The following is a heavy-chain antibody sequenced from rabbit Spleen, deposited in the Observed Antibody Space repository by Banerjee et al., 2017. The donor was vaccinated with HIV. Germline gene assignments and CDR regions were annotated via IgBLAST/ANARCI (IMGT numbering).Heavy chain of an antibody. Sequence: QEQLKETGGGLVQPGGSLTLTCKASGVSFSDKDVMCWVRQAPGKGLEWITCINIATGKSVYASWVSGRFIMSRTSSTTVTLQMTSLTAADTATYFCARDLVTAIGWNFGWWGPGPWSPS. D-gene: IGHD7-1*01. CDR1: GVSFSDKDV. CDR2: INIATGKS. CDR3: ARDLVTAIGWNFGW. J-gene: IGHJ4*01. V-gene: IGHV1S45*01.